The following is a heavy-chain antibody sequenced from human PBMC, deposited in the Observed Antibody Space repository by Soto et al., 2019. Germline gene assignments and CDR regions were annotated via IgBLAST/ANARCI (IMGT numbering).Heavy chain of an antibody. CDR2: INPSGGST. J-gene: IGHJ6*02. D-gene: IGHD2-15*01. Sequence: ASVKVSCKASGYTFTSYYMHWVRQAPGQGLEWMGIINPSGGSTSYAQKFQGRVTMTRDTSTSTVYMELSSLRSEETAVYYGARDLGCSGGSCYSEGWGMDVWGQGTTVTVSS. CDR3: ARDLGCSGGSCYSEGWGMDV. CDR1: GYTFTSYY. V-gene: IGHV1-46*01.